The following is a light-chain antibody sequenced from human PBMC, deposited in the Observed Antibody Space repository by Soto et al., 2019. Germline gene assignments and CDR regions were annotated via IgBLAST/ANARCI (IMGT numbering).Light chain of an antibody. CDR1: SSNIGAGHD. CDR3: QSYDSSLSGVV. Sequence: QSVLTQPPSMSGAPGQRVTISCTGTSSNIGAGHDVHWYQQLPGKAPELLIYDNNNRPSGVPDRFSGSKSGTSASLAITGLQAGDEADYYCQSYDSSLSGVVFGGGTKLTVL. V-gene: IGLV1-40*01. J-gene: IGLJ2*01. CDR2: DNN.